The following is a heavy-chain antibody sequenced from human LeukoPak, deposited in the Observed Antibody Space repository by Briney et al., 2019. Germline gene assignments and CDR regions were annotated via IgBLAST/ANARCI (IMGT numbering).Heavy chain of an antibody. CDR3: ASGVTGPYYYDMDV. Sequence: GGSLRLSCAASGFTFSSYGMHWVRQAPGKGLEWVAVIWYDGSNKYYADSVKGRFTISRDNAKNSLYLQMNSLRAEDTAVYYCASGVTGPYYYDMDVWGQGTTVTASS. V-gene: IGHV3-33*01. J-gene: IGHJ6*02. CDR2: IWYDGSNK. CDR1: GFTFSSYG. D-gene: IGHD2-21*02.